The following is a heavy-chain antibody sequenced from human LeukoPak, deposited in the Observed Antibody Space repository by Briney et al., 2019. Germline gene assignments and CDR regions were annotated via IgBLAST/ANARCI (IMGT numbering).Heavy chain of an antibody. CDR3: AKDIGFGVNHFDY. D-gene: IGHD3-10*01. V-gene: IGHV1-69*13. CDR1: GGTFSSNA. CDR2: IIPIFGTA. J-gene: IGHJ4*02. Sequence: GASVKVSCKASGGTFSSNAISWVRQAPGQGLEWMGGIIPIFGTANYAQKFQGRVTITADESTSTAYMELSSLRSEDTALYYCAKDIGFGVNHFDYWGQGTLVTVSS.